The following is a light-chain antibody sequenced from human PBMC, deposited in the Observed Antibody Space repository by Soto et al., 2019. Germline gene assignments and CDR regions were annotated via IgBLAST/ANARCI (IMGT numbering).Light chain of an antibody. V-gene: IGKV1-5*01. Sequence: DIQMTQSPSTLSASVGDRVTITCRASQSILSWLAWYQHKPGKAPKLLIYDASSLESGVQSRFSGNRSGTQFTLTISSLQPDDIATYYGQQYDTYWTFGQGTKVDI. CDR1: QSILSW. CDR3: QQYDTYWT. J-gene: IGKJ1*01. CDR2: DAS.